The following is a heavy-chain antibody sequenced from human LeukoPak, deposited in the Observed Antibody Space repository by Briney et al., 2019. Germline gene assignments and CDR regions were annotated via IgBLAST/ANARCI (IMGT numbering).Heavy chain of an antibody. CDR3: ARDVVQGLYFDY. CDR1: GGSFSGYY. J-gene: IGHJ4*02. CDR2: IYTSGST. V-gene: IGHV4-4*07. Sequence: SETLSLTCAVYGGSFSGYYWSWIRQPAGKGLEWIGRIYTSGSTNYNPSLKSRVTMSVDTSKNQFSLKLSSVTAADTAVYYCARDVVQGLYFDYWGQGTLVTVSS. D-gene: IGHD2-15*01.